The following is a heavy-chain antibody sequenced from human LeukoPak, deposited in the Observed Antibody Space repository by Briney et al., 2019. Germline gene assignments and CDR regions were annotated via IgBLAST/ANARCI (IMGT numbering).Heavy chain of an antibody. J-gene: IGHJ4*02. CDR2: INPSGGST. Sequence: GSSVKVSCKASGGTFSSYAISWVRQAPGQGLEWMGIINPSGGSTSYAQKLQGRVTMTRDTSTSTVYMELSSLRSEDTAVYYCAKRRDGYNLFDYWGQGTLVTVSS. D-gene: IGHD5-24*01. V-gene: IGHV1-46*01. CDR1: GGTFSSYA. CDR3: AKRRDGYNLFDY.